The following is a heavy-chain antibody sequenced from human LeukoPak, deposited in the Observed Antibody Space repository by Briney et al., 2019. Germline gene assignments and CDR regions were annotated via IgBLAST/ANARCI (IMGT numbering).Heavy chain of an antibody. D-gene: IGHD3-3*01. CDR2: VYYDGST. Sequence: PSETLSLTCGVSGGSISNRTYYWGWIRQPPGKGLEWIGSVYYDGSTYYTASLKSRVTISVDTSKNQFSLKLTSVTAADTAVYYCARVGADYDVLSGTQYFDYWGQGTLVTVSS. V-gene: IGHV4-39*07. CDR1: GGSISNRTYY. J-gene: IGHJ4*02. CDR3: ARVGADYDVLSGTQYFDY.